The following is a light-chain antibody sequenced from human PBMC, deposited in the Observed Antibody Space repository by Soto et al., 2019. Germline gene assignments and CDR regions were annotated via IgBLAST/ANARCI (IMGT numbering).Light chain of an antibody. CDR2: DAS. CDR1: QSISIF. Sequence: ESVLTQSPAPPFLSPRERATLSCRASQSISIFLAWYQQKPGQAPRLLIYDASNRATGIPARFSGSGSGTDFTLTISSLEPEDFAVYYCQHRRTWWTFGQGTKVDIK. V-gene: IGKV3-11*01. J-gene: IGKJ1*01. CDR3: QHRRTWWT.